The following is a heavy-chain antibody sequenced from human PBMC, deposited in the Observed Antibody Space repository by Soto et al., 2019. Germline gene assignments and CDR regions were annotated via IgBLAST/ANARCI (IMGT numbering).Heavy chain of an antibody. V-gene: IGHV4-59*01. CDR3: ARGKGTQRY. CDR2: IFYNGTT. J-gene: IGHJ4*02. Sequence: PSETLSLTCSVSGVSLTSYYWSWIRQTPGKTLEWIGCIFYNGTTNYNPSLKSRVTISLDMSKNQFSLKLKSVSAEDTALYYCARGKGTQRYWGPGTLVTVYS. D-gene: IGHD3-10*01. CDR1: GVSLTSYY.